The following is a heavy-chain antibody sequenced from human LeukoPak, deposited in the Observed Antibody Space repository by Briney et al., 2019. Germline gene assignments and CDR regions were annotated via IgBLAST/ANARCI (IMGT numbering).Heavy chain of an antibody. J-gene: IGHJ1*01. CDR3: ALAKDEGSWEDFWSGYHNAPEYFQH. V-gene: IGHV3-23*01. CDR2: ISGSGGST. D-gene: IGHD3-3*01. Sequence: PGGSLRLSCAASGFTFSSYAMSWVRQAPGKGLEWVSAISGSGGSTYYADSVKGRFTISRDNSKNTLYLQMNSLRAEDTAVYYCALAKDEGSWEDFWSGYHNAPEYFQHWGQGTLVTVSS. CDR1: GFTFSSYA.